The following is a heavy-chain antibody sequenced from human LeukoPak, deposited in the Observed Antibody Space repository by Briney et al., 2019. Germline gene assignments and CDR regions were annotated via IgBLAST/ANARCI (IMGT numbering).Heavy chain of an antibody. D-gene: IGHD1-26*01. J-gene: IGHJ3*02. CDR2: IIPILGIA. CDR1: GYTFTNYD. Sequence: ASVKVSCKASGYTFTNYDISWVRQAPGQGLEWMGRIIPILGIANYAQKFQGRVTITADKSTSTAYMELSSLRSEDTAVYYCAREGAIRDDAFDIWGQGTMVTVSS. V-gene: IGHV1-69*04. CDR3: AREGAIRDDAFDI.